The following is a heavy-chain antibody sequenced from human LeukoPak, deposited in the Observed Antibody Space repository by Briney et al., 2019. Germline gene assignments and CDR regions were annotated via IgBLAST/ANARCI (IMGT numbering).Heavy chain of an antibody. J-gene: IGHJ4*02. D-gene: IGHD3-3*01. V-gene: IGHV3-30*04. Sequence: GRSLRLSCAAPGFTFSTYAMHWVRQAPGKGLEWVAVISYDGSNKYYADSVRGRFTISRDNSKNMLYLQLNSLTTEDTALYYCARDFWWLPDYWGQGTLVTVSS. CDR2: ISYDGSNK. CDR1: GFTFSTYA. CDR3: ARDFWWLPDY.